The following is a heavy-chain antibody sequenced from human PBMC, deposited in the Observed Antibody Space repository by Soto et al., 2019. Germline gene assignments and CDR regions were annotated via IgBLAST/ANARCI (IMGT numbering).Heavy chain of an antibody. J-gene: IGHJ6*02. CDR2: INPNSGGT. Sequence: ASVKVSCKASGYTFTGYYMHWVRQAPGQGLEWMGWINPNSGGTNYAQKFQGWVTMTGDTSISTAYMELSRLRSDDTAVYYCARDPGSYCSGGSCYSGSSYYYYGMDVWGQGTTVTVSS. V-gene: IGHV1-2*04. CDR1: GYTFTGYY. D-gene: IGHD2-15*01. CDR3: ARDPGSYCSGGSCYSGSSYYYYGMDV.